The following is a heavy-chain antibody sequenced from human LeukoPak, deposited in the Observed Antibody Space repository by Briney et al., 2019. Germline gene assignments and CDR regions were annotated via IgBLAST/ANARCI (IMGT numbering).Heavy chain of an antibody. V-gene: IGHV3-23*01. CDR2: LSGSGGVT. Sequence: GGSLRLSCGVSGLTLSNYGMSWVRQAPGKGLEWVAGLSGSGGVTKYADSVKGRFTISRDNSKNTLYLQMNSLRAEDTAVYYCAKDEITFGGVIVTLYYYYYGMDVWGQGTTVTVSS. CDR3: AKDEITFGGVIVTLYYYYYGMDV. J-gene: IGHJ6*02. D-gene: IGHD3-16*02. CDR1: GLTLSNYG.